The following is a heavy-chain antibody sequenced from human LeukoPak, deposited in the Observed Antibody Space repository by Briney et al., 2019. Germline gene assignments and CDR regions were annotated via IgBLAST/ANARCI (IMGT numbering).Heavy chain of an antibody. CDR2: IFYSGST. CDR1: GGSISSYY. J-gene: IGHJ4*02. CDR3: ASSRDGYNHGYFDY. Sequence: SETLSLTCTASGGSISSYYWSWIRQPPGEGLEWIGYIFYSGSTNYNPSLKSRVTISVDTSKNQFSLKLSSVTAADTAVYYCASSRDGYNHGYFDYWGQGTLVTVSS. D-gene: IGHD5-24*01. V-gene: IGHV4-59*01.